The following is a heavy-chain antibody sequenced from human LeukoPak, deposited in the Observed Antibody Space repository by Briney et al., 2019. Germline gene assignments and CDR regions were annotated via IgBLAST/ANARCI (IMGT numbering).Heavy chain of an antibody. CDR3: ARDWPTVITDY. CDR2: ISTSKGDT. CDR1: GYTFTSHG. Sequence: EASLKVSCKTSGYTFTSHGISWVRQAPGQGLEWMGWISTSKGDTNYAQKFKGRLTMTTDRSTSTAYMELRSLSSDDSAVYYCARDWPTVITDYWGQGTLVTVSS. D-gene: IGHD4-11*01. J-gene: IGHJ4*02. V-gene: IGHV1-18*01.